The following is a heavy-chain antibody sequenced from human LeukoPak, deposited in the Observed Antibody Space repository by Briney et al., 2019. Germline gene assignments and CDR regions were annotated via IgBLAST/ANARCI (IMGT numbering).Heavy chain of an antibody. Sequence: EGSLRLSCAASGFTFSSYWMHWVRQAPGKGLVWVSRINSDGSTTTYADSVKGRFTISRDNAKNTLYLQMNSLRAEDTAVYYCARVGSGWYLFDYWGQGTLVTVSS. J-gene: IGHJ4*02. D-gene: IGHD6-19*01. V-gene: IGHV3-74*01. CDR2: INSDGSTT. CDR1: GFTFSSYW. CDR3: ARVGSGWYLFDY.